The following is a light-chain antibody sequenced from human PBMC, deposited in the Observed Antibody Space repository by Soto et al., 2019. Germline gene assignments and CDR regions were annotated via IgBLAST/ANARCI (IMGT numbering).Light chain of an antibody. V-gene: IGLV2-14*01. CDR1: SSDVGGYTY. J-gene: IGLJ2*01. Sequence: QSALTQPASVSGSPGQSITISCTGTSSDVGGYTYVSWYQQHPGKAPKLMIYDVSNRPSGVSNRFSGSKSGNTASLTISGLQAEDEADYYCSSYTISTTLFGGGTKVTVL. CDR2: DVS. CDR3: SSYTISTTL.